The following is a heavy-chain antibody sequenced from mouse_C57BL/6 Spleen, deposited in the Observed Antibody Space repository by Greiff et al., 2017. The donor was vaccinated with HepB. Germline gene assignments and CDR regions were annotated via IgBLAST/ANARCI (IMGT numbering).Heavy chain of an antibody. D-gene: IGHD2-5*01. CDR2: ISSGGSYT. Sequence: EVQLVESGGGLVKPGGSLKLSCAASGFTFSSYAMSWVRQTPEKRLEWVATISSGGSYTYYPDNVKGRFTITKDNAKNNLYLQMSHLTSEDTAMYYCARDPYDSNHVGPFDYWGQGTTLTVSS. CDR1: GFTFSSYA. J-gene: IGHJ2*01. CDR3: ARDPYDSNHVGPFDY. V-gene: IGHV5-4*01.